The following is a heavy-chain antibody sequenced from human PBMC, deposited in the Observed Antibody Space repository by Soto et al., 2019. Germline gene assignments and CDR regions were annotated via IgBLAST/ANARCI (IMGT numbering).Heavy chain of an antibody. V-gene: IGHV3-30-3*01. CDR2: ISYDGSNK. CDR3: ARDDTTTGPVEGDY. J-gene: IGHJ4*02. CDR1: GFTFSSYA. D-gene: IGHD1-1*01. Sequence: GGSLRLSCAASGFTFSSYAMHWVRQAPGKGLEWVAVISYDGSNKYYADSVKGRFTISRDNSKNTLYPQMNSLRAEDTAVYYCARDDTTTGPVEGDYWGQGTLVTVSS.